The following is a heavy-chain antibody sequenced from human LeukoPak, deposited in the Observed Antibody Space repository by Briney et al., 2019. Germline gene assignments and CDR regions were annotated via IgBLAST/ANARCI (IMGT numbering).Heavy chain of an antibody. V-gene: IGHV3-30*18. CDR1: GFTFSSYG. CDR2: ISYDGSNK. D-gene: IGHD5-24*01. J-gene: IGHJ6*02. CDR3: AKDRLPVEMATNYYYGMDV. Sequence: GGSLRLSCAASGFTFSSYGMHWVRQAPGKGLEWVAVISYDGSNKYYADSVKGRFTISRDNSKNTLYLQMNSLRAEDTAVYYCAKDRLPVEMATNYYYGMDVWGQGTTVTVSS.